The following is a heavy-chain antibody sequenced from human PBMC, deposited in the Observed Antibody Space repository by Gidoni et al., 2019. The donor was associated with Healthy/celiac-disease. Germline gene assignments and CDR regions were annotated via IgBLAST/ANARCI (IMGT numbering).Heavy chain of an antibody. J-gene: IGHJ4*02. CDR2: INSDGSST. V-gene: IGHV3-74*01. D-gene: IGHD6-19*01. Sequence: EVQLVESGGGLFQPGVSLILSCSASGFTFSSYWMHWVRQSPGKGLVWVSRINSDGSSTSYADSVKGRFTISRDNAKNTLYLQMNSLRAEDTAVYYCARDQTGYSSGWNIDYWGQGTLVTVSS. CDR3: ARDQTGYSSGWNIDY. CDR1: GFTFSSYW.